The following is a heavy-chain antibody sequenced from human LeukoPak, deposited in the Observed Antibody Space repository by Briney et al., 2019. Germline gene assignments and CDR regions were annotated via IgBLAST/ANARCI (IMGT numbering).Heavy chain of an antibody. D-gene: IGHD4-23*01. V-gene: IGHV3-11*04. CDR1: GFTFSDYY. CDR2: ISSSGSTI. CDR3: ARAEDYGGNSYYFDY. Sequence: GGSLRLSCAASGFTFSDYYMSWIRQGPGKGLEWVSYISSSGSTIYYADSVKGRFTISRDNAKNSLYLQMNSLRAEDTAVYYCARAEDYGGNSYYFDYWGQGTLVTVSS. J-gene: IGHJ4*02.